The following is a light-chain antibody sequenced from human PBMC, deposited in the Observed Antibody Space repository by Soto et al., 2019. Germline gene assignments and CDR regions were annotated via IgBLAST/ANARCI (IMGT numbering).Light chain of an antibody. CDR3: LLDFSYFWA. CDR1: QAIRTA. Sequence: IQLTQSPSSLSSSVLESLTITCRASQAIRTALGWYQQKPGKAPKLLIYAASTLQGGVPPRFSGSGSGTDFTLTISSLQPEDFATYYCLLDFSYFWAFGQGTKVDI. CDR2: AAS. J-gene: IGKJ1*01. V-gene: IGKV1-6*01.